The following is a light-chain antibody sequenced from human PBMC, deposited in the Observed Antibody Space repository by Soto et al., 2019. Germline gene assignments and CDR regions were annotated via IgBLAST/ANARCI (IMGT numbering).Light chain of an antibody. J-gene: IGKJ4*01. Sequence: DIQMTQSPSSLSASVGDRVTITCRAGQDINIYLAWYQQKPGKVPKLLISAASTLQSGVPSRFSGSGSGTDFTLTISSLQPEDVATYYCQKYDGAPLTFGGGTKVDIK. CDR2: AAS. CDR3: QKYDGAPLT. V-gene: IGKV1-27*01. CDR1: QDINIY.